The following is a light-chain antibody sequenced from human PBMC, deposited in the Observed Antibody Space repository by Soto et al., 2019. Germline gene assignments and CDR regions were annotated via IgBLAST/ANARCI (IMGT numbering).Light chain of an antibody. CDR3: QQYYSTPPT. J-gene: IGKJ5*01. Sequence: DIVMTQSPDSVAVSLGERATISCKSSQSVLYSSNNKNYLAWYQQKPGQPPKLLIHWASTRESGVPDRFSGSGSGTDFTLTISSPQAEDVAVYYCQQYYSTPPTFGQGTRLEIK. CDR2: WAS. V-gene: IGKV4-1*01. CDR1: QSVLYSSNNKNY.